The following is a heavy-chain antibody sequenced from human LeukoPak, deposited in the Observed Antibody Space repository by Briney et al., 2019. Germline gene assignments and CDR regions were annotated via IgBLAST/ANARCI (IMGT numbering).Heavy chain of an antibody. CDR1: GFTFSSYW. CDR3: ARAPSEIGGYYPEYFRH. Sequence: GGSLRLSCAASGFTFSSYWMHWVRQAPGKGLVWVSRIKSDGGTRYADSVKGRFTVSRDNAKNTVSLQMNSLRAEDTGVYYCARAPSEIGGYYPEYFRHWGQGTLVIVSS. V-gene: IGHV3-74*01. D-gene: IGHD3-22*01. CDR2: IKSDGGT. J-gene: IGHJ1*01.